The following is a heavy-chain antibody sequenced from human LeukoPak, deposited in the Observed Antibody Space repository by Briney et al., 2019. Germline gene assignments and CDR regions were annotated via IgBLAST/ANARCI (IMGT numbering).Heavy chain of an antibody. D-gene: IGHD5-18*01. CDR2: IYYSGTT. J-gene: IGHJ3*02. Sequence: PSETLSLTCTVSGGSVSSWAYYWGWIRQPPGKGLEWIGGIYYSGTTYYNPSLQSRVTISVDTSKNQFSLKLSSVTAADTAVYYCARHRTAMVADAFDIWGQGTMVTVSS. CDR1: GGSVSSWAYY. CDR3: ARHRTAMVADAFDI. V-gene: IGHV4-39*01.